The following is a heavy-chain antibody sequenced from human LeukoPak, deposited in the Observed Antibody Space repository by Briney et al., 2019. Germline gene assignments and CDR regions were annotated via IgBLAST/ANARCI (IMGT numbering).Heavy chain of an antibody. CDR1: GFPLSSYA. CDR3: SKSRGGVIIDESDY. Sequence: PGGSLRLSCAASGFPLSSYAMNWVRQAPGKGREWVSVISGGGANAHYADSVNGRFTISNDNSKSTEFLQMNSLRTEDTAVYYCSKSRGGVIIDESDYWGQGTLVTVSS. J-gene: IGHJ4*02. CDR2: ISGGGANA. D-gene: IGHD3-10*01. V-gene: IGHV3-23*01.